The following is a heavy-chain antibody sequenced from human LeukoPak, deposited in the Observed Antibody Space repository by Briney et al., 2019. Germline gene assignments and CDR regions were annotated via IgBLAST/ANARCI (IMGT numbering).Heavy chain of an antibody. J-gene: IGHJ4*02. CDR3: AKDEEDDSSSWSPFDY. D-gene: IGHD6-13*01. Sequence: GGSLSLSCGACGFPLSRYAMSGVRQARGRGVVWVSAISCCGGNTFCADSVRGRLPISRDNSKNPLYLQMNSLRAEDTAVYYCAKDEEDDSSSWSPFDYWGQRTLVTASS. CDR2: ISCCGGNT. V-gene: IGHV3-23*01. CDR1: GFPLSRYA.